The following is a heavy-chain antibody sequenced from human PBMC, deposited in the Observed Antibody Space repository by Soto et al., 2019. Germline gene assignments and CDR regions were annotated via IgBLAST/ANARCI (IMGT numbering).Heavy chain of an antibody. CDR2: IYHSGST. CDR1: GGSISSGGYS. D-gene: IGHD6-19*01. CDR3: ARALYTSSGDYCFDY. V-gene: IGHV4-30-2*01. J-gene: IGHJ4*02. Sequence: SETLSLTCAVSGGSISSGGYSWSWIRQPPGKGLEWIGYIYHSGSTYYNPSLKSRVTISRDNSKNIVYLQMNSLRAEDTAVYYCARALYTSSGDYCFDYWGQGTLVTVSS.